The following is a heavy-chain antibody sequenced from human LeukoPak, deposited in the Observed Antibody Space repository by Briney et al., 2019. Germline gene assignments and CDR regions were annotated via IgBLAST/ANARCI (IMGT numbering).Heavy chain of an antibody. CDR1: GGSISSSSYY. D-gene: IGHD6-19*01. V-gene: IGHV4-39*01. Sequence: SETLSLTCTVSGGSISSSSYYWGWIRQPPGKGLEWIRTIYYSGNTYYNPSLKSRVSISVDTSKKQFYLKLSSVTAADTAVYYCARQAVADNGFDYWGQGTLVTVSS. J-gene: IGHJ4*02. CDR3: ARQAVADNGFDY. CDR2: IYYSGNT.